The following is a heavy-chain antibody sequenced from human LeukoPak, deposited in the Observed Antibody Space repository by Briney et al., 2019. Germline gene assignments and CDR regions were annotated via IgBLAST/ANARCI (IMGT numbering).Heavy chain of an antibody. J-gene: IGHJ4*02. D-gene: IGHD3-9*01. V-gene: IGHV3-7*01. CDR1: GFTFSSYW. CDR3: ARDLGLRYFDWLDATSHLDY. CDR2: IKQDGSEK. Sequence: AGGSLRLSCAASGFTFSSYWMSWVRQAPGKGLEWVANIKQDGSEKYYVDSVKGRFTISRDNAKNSLYLQMNSLRAEDTAVYYCARDLGLRYFDWLDATSHLDYWGQGTLVTVSS.